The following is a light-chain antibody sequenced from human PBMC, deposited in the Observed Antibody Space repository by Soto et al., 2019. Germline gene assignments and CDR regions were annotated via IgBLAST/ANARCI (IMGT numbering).Light chain of an antibody. Sequence: QSALTQPASVSGSPGQSITISCAGTSSDIGGYNYVSWYQQHPGKAPKVMIYEVSNRPSGVPDRFSGSKSGNTASLTVSGLQAEDEADYYCSSYAGSNNLLFGGGTKLTVL. CDR1: SSDIGGYNY. CDR3: SSYAGSNNLL. CDR2: EVS. J-gene: IGLJ2*01. V-gene: IGLV2-8*01.